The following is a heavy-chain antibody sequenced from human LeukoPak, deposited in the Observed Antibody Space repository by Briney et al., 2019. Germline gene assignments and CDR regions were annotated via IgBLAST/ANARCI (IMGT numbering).Heavy chain of an antibody. J-gene: IGHJ2*01. CDR1: GGSISSSSYY. V-gene: IGHV4-39*07. CDR2: IYYSGST. D-gene: IGHD4-17*01. CDR3: ASSPYGPWYFDL. Sequence: NPSETLSLTCTVSGGSISSSSYYWGWIRQPPGKGLEWIGSIYYSGSTYYNPSLKSRVTISVDTSKNQFSLKLSSVTAADTAVYYCASSPYGPWYFDLWGRGTLVTVSS.